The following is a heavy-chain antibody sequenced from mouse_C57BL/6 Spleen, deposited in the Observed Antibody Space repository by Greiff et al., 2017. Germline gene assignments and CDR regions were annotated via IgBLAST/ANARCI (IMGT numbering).Heavy chain of an antibody. D-gene: IGHD3-2*02. CDR1: GYTFTEYT. CDR2: FYPGSGSI. J-gene: IGHJ4*01. CDR3: ARHEEGQLRLHYYAMDY. Sequence: QVQLQQSGAELVKPGASVKLSCKASGYTFTEYTIHWVKQRSGQGLEWIGWFYPGSGSIKYNEKFKDKATLTADKSSSTVYMELSRLTSEDSAVYFCARHEEGQLRLHYYAMDYWGQGTSVTVSS. V-gene: IGHV1-62-2*01.